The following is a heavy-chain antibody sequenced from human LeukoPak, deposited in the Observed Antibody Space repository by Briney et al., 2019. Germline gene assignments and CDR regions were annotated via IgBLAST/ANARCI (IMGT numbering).Heavy chain of an antibody. CDR1: GGSIGFYF. D-gene: IGHD5-12*01. CDR3: AADHGRYEGAFGL. CDR2: INGNGVT. J-gene: IGHJ3*01. V-gene: IGHV4-4*07. Sequence: PSETLSLTCTVSGGSIGFYFWSWIRQSAGKGLEWIGRINGNGVTNNNPSLKSRLTMSVDTSKNQLSLKLSSVTASDTAVYYCAADHGRYEGAFGLWGQGTMVTVSS.